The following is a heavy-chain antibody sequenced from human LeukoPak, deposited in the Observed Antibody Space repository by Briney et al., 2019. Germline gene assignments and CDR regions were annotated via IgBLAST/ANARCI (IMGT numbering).Heavy chain of an antibody. Sequence: PGGSLRLSCAASRFTFSRNAMHWVRQAPGKGLEWVAVISYDGSNKYYADSVKGRFTISRDNSKNTLYLQMNSLRAEDTAVYYCASLSITMIVVVTYLPGKPDYFDYWGQGTLVTVSS. V-gene: IGHV3-30-3*01. CDR3: ASLSITMIVVVTYLPGKPDYFDY. CDR2: ISYDGSNK. D-gene: IGHD3-22*01. J-gene: IGHJ4*02. CDR1: RFTFSRNA.